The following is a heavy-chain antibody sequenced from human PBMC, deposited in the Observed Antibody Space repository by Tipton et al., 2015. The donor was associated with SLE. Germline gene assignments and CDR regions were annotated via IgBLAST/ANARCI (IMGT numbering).Heavy chain of an antibody. Sequence: LRLSCAVSSYSIICSRWWGWIRQPPGKGLAWIGYIRYSGNSYYNPSLKSRVTMSVDTSKNQFSLKLSSVTAVDTAVYYCARKHQGAFDIWGQGTMVTVSS. CDR3: ARKHQGAFDI. CDR2: IRYSGNS. J-gene: IGHJ3*02. V-gene: IGHV4-28*01. CDR1: SYSIICSRW.